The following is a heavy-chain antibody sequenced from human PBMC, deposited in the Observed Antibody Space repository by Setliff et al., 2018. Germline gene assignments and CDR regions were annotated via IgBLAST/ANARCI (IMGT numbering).Heavy chain of an antibody. V-gene: IGHV1-18*01. CDR1: GYTFTNYG. D-gene: IGHD3-22*01. CDR3: AREGFYYDSSGSINHDAFDI. Sequence: ASVKVSCKASGYTFTNYGISWVRQAPGQGLEWMGWVSAYNGNTNYAQKLQGRVTMTTDTSTSTAYMELRSLRSDDTAVYYCAREGFYYDSSGSINHDAFDIWGQGTMVTVSS. CDR2: VSAYNGNT. J-gene: IGHJ3*02.